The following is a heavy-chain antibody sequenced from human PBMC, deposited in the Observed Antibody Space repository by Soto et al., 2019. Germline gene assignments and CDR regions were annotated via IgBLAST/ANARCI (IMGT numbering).Heavy chain of an antibody. V-gene: IGHV1-18*04. CDR3: AREAGWQRMVPSD. D-gene: IGHD6-25*01. CDR2: ISAFNGDT. J-gene: IGHJ4*02. Sequence: QVQLVQSGTEVKKPGASVNVSCQAFGYTFTSYGFSWVRQVPGQGLEWLGGISAFNGDTQYAQTMKGRLTVTTDTSTTSVHMELRSLTPADTAVYYCAREAGWQRMVPSDWGQGTLVTVS. CDR1: GYTFTSYG.